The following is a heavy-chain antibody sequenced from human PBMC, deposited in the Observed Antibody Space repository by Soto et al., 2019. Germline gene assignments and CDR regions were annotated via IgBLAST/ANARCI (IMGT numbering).Heavy chain of an antibody. D-gene: IGHD5-18*01. CDR2: IXPGDYXT. CDR1: VYSFTSYW. CDR3: ARQGYSYGSFDY. V-gene: IGHV5-51*01. Sequence: XXSLKISCKGSVYSFTSYWIGWVRQMPGKGLEWMGIIXPGDYXTRYSPYFQGXXTISADKXXSTDYLQWSSLKASDTAMYYCARQGYSYGSFDYWGQGTLVTVSS. J-gene: IGHJ4*02.